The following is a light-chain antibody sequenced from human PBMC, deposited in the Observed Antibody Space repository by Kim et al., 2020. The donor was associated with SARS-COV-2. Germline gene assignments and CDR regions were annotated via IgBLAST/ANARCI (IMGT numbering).Light chain of an antibody. CDR3: QSYDFRLDGFV. CDR1: NSNLGASYN. V-gene: IGLV1-40*01. J-gene: IGLJ1*01. Sequence: QSVLTQPPSVSGAPGQRVVISCTGTNSNLGASYNVHWYQQLPGSAPKLLIDNNDNRPSGVPDRFSGSKSDTSASLVITGLQTADEADYYCQSYDFRLDGFVFGTGTKVTVL. CDR2: NND.